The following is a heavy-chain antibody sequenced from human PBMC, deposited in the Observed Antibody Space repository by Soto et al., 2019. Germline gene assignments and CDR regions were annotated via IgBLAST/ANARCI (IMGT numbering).Heavy chain of an antibody. Sequence: SKPLSPTCPIAGDRVSSNSAAWNWIRQSPSRGIEWLGRTYYRSHWYNDYAVSVKSRITINPDTSKNHFSLQLNSVTPEDTAVYYCARDSSGDSSSWYPSYYYYYGMDVWGKGTTVTVSS. J-gene: IGHJ6*04. CDR2: TYYRSHWYN. D-gene: IGHD6-13*01. CDR1: GDRVSSNSAA. CDR3: ARDSSGDSSSWYPSYYYYYGMDV. V-gene: IGHV6-1*01.